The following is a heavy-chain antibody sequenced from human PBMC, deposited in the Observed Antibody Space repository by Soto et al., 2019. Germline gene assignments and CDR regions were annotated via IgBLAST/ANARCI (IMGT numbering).Heavy chain of an antibody. J-gene: IGHJ6*02. CDR1: GYTFTGYY. D-gene: IGHD3-3*01. CDR3: AKDNGVVIALHGMGV. V-gene: IGHV1-2*04. Sequence: QVQLVQSGAEVKKPGASVKVSCKASGYTFTGYYMHWVRQAPGQGLEWMGWINPNSGGTNYAQKFQGWVTMTRDTRISSDYKELSGLSSDDTAVDYCAKDNGVVIALHGMGVWGQGTTVTVSS. CDR2: INPNSGGT.